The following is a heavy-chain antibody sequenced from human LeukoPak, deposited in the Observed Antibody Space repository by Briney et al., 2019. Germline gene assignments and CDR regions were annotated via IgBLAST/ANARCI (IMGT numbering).Heavy chain of an antibody. D-gene: IGHD7-27*01. Sequence: GGSLRLSCAASGFTFSSYAMHWVRQAPGKGLEWVAVISYDGSNKYYADSVKGRFTISRDNSKNTLYLQMNSLRAEDTAVYYCGGGTNWGNWYFDLWGRGTLVTVSS. V-gene: IGHV3-30-3*01. CDR3: GGGTNWGNWYFDL. CDR2: ISYDGSNK. J-gene: IGHJ2*01. CDR1: GFTFSSYA.